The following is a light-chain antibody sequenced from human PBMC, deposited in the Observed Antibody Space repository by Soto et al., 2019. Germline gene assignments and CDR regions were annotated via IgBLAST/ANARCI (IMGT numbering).Light chain of an antibody. Sequence: EIVLTQSPGTLSLSPGERATLSCRASQSVSSSYLAWYQQKPGQAPRLLIYGASSRATGIQDRFSGSGSVTDFTLTISRLEPEDFAVYYCQQYGSSLLTFGGGTKVEIK. CDR2: GAS. V-gene: IGKV3-20*01. CDR3: QQYGSSLLT. J-gene: IGKJ4*01. CDR1: QSVSSSY.